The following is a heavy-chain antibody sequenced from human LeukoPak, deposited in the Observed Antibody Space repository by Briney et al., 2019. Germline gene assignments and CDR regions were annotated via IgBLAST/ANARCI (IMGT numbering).Heavy chain of an antibody. J-gene: IGHJ5*01. CDR3: AREGGDPRWLDS. V-gene: IGHV4-4*07. D-gene: IGHD3-10*01. CDR2: INTSGST. CDR1: GGSISSYY. Sequence: SEALSLTCTVSGGSISSYYWTWIRQSAGKGLEWIGRINTSGSTNYNPSLRSRVTMSVNTSKNQFSLNLTSVTAADTAVYSCAREGGDPRWLDSWGQGTLVTVSS.